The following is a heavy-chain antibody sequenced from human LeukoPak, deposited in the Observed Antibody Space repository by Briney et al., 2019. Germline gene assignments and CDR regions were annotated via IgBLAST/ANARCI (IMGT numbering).Heavy chain of an antibody. J-gene: IGHJ4*02. D-gene: IGHD3-16*02. CDR1: GGSFSGYY. CDR3: ARDRSYVWGSYRYTVDYFDY. V-gene: IGHV4-34*01. CDR2: INHSGST. Sequence: SPSETLSLTCAVYGGSFSGYYWSWIRQPPGKGLEWIGEINHSGSTNYNPSLKSRVTISVDTSKNQFSLKLSSVTAADTAVYYCARDRSYVWGSYRYTVDYFDYWGQGTLVTVSS.